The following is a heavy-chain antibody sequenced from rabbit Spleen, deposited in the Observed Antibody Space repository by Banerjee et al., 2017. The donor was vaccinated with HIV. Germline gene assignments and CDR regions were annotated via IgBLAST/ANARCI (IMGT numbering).Heavy chain of an antibody. V-gene: IGHV1S45*01. CDR1: EFSFSENVY. CDR3: ARDLAGVVGWNFGL. Sequence: QEQLEESAGGLVQPGGSLTLTCTASEFSFSENVYMCWVRQAPGKGLEWIACIYIGTGNTYYATWAKGRFTISGASWTTVSLQMTSLTAADTAIYFCARDLAGVVGWNFGLWGQGTLGTVS. CDR2: IYIGTGNT. J-gene: IGHJ3*01. D-gene: IGHD4-1*01.